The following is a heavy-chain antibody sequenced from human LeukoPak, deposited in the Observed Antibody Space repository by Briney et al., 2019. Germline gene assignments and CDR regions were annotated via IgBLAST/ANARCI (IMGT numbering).Heavy chain of an antibody. V-gene: IGHV3-33*08. CDR1: GFTFSSYG. D-gene: IGHD2-15*01. CDR3: ARALIAANWFDP. J-gene: IGHJ5*02. CDR2: IWYDGSNK. Sequence: GGSLRLSCAASGFTFSSYGMHWVRQAPGKGPEWVAVIWYDGSNKYYADSVKGRFTISRDNSKNTLYLQMNSLRAEDTAVYYCARALIAANWFDPWGQGTLVTVSS.